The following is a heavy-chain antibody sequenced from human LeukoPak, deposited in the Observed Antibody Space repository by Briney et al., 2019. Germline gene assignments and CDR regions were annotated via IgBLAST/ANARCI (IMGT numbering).Heavy chain of an antibody. J-gene: IGHJ4*02. CDR3: AREVVDTAMASFDY. D-gene: IGHD5-18*01. V-gene: IGHV1-69*04. CDR2: IIPILGIA. Sequence: ASVKVSCKASGYTFTSYGISWVRQAPGQGLEWMGRIIPILGIANYAQKFQGRVTITADKSTSTAYMELSSLRSEDTAVYYCAREVVDTAMASFDYWGQGTLVTVSS. CDR1: GYTFTSYG.